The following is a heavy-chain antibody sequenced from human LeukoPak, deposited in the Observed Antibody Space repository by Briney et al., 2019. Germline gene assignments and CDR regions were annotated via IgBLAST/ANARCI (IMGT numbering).Heavy chain of an antibody. CDR2: VYPGDSDT. CDR1: GYSFTSYW. D-gene: IGHD2-2*01. V-gene: IGHV5-51*01. CDR3: ARASYCSTTSCYGAVADY. J-gene: IGHJ4*02. Sequence: GESLKISCQGSGYSFTSYWIGWVRQMPGKGLEWMGIVYPGDSDTRYSPSFQGQVTISADKSISTACLQWSSLKAPDTAMYYCARASYCSTTSCYGAVADYWGQGTLVTVSS.